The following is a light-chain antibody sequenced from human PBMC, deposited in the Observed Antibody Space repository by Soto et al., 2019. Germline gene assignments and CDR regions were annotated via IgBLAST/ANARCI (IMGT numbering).Light chain of an antibody. CDR2: GAS. Sequence: ETVMTQSPDTLSVSPGESATLSCRASQDVSTNLAWFQQKPGQTPRLVLYGASKRATGIPARFSGSGSGRHFTLTISSLQSEDFAVYYCQQYNNWPPLTFGGGTKVEIK. CDR1: QDVSTN. V-gene: IGKV3-15*01. CDR3: QQYNNWPPLT. J-gene: IGKJ4*01.